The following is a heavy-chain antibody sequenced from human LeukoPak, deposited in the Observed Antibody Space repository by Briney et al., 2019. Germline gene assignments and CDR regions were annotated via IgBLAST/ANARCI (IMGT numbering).Heavy chain of an antibody. Sequence: SETLSLTCTVSGGSMRSSSYRWGWIRQPPGKGLEWIANIEYTGNTYYNPSLKSRVTISVDTSKNEFSLRLSSVTVADTAMYYCAKLVPAPTGSDFDCWGQGILVTVSS. J-gene: IGHJ4*02. V-gene: IGHV4-39*01. CDR1: GGSMRSSSYR. CDR3: AKLVPAPTGSDFDC. D-gene: IGHD2-2*01. CDR2: IEYTGNT.